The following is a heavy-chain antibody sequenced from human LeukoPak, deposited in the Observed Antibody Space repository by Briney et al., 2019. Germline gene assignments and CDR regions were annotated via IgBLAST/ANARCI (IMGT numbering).Heavy chain of an antibody. J-gene: IGHJ2*01. CDR1: GGSFSGYY. V-gene: IGHV4-34*01. CDR2: INHSGST. Sequence: SETLSLTCAVYGGSFSGYYWSWIRQPPGKGLEWIGEINHSGSTNYNPSLKSRVTISVDTSKNQFSLKRSSVTAADTAVYYCAGQGDYDFWSGPPRNWHFDLWGRGTLVTVSS. CDR3: AGQGDYDFWSGPPRNWHFDL. D-gene: IGHD3-3*01.